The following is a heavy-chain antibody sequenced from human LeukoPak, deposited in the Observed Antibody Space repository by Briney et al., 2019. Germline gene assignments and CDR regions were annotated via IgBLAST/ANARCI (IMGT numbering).Heavy chain of an antibody. CDR3: ARVNSGSYLYYYYYGMDV. Sequence: GGSLRLSCAASGFTFSSYSMNWVRQAPGKGLEWVSSISSSSSYIYYADSVKGRFTISRDNAKNSLYLQMNSLRAEDTAVYYCARVNSGSYLYYYYYGMDVWGQGTTVTVSS. D-gene: IGHD1-26*01. V-gene: IGHV3-21*01. J-gene: IGHJ6*02. CDR2: ISSSSSYI. CDR1: GFTFSSYS.